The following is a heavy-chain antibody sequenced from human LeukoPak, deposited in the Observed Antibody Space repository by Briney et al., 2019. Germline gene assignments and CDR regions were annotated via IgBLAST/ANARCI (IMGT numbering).Heavy chain of an antibody. J-gene: IGHJ4*02. CDR2: ISSGSSYI. CDR3: ARGDYDFWSGSPHPATIDY. Sequence: PGGSLRLSCAASGFTFSSYSMNWVRQAPGKGLEWVSSISSGSSYIYYADSVKGRFTISRDNAKNSLYLQMNSLRAEDTAVYYCARGDYDFWSGSPHPATIDYWGQGTLVTVSS. D-gene: IGHD3-3*01. CDR1: GFTFSSYS. V-gene: IGHV3-21*01.